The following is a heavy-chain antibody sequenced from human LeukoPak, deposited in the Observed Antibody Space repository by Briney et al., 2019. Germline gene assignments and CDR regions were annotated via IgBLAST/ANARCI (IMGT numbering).Heavy chain of an antibody. CDR1: GGSFSGYY. J-gene: IGHJ5*02. D-gene: IGHD5-12*01. Sequence: SETLSLTCAVYGGSFSGYYWSWIRQPPGKGLEWIGEINHSGSTNYNPSLKSRVTISVDTSKNQFSLKLSSVTAADTAVYYCARYSGYVLVDWFDPWGQGTLVTVSS. CDR3: ARYSGYVLVDWFDP. CDR2: INHSGST. V-gene: IGHV4-34*01.